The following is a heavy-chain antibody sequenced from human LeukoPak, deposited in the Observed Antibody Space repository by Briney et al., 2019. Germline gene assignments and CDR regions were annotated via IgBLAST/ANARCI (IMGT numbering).Heavy chain of an antibody. CDR1: GGSFSSYY. CDR3: ARADDSSGYSVDY. Sequence: SETLSLTCTVSGGSFSSYYWSWIRQPPGKGLEWIGYIYYSGSTNYNPSLKSRVTISVDTSKNQFSLKLSSVTAADTAVYYCARADDSSGYSVDYWGQGTLVTVSS. J-gene: IGHJ4*02. V-gene: IGHV4-59*01. CDR2: IYYSGST. D-gene: IGHD3-22*01.